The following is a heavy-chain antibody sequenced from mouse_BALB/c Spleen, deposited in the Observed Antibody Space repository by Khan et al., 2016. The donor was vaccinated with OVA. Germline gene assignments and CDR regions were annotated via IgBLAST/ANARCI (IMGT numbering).Heavy chain of an antibody. CDR2: IWTGGIT. Sequence: QMQLEESGPGLVAPSQSLSITCTVSGFSLSNYGVHWVRQPPGKGLEWLGLIWTGGITNYNSALMSRLNISKDNSKSQVFLKMNRLQTDDTAIYYCARSYDYDVGGFAYWGQGTLVTVSA. V-gene: IGHV2-9*02. D-gene: IGHD2-4*01. CDR1: GFSLSNYG. CDR3: ARSYDYDVGGFAY. J-gene: IGHJ3*01.